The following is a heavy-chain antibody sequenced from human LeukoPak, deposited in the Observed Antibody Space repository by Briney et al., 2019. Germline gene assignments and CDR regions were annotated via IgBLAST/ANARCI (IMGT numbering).Heavy chain of an antibody. CDR2: ISSSSSYI. D-gene: IGHD3-3*01. J-gene: IGHJ4*02. CDR3: ARNLFGVVISSY. V-gene: IGHV3-21*01. Sequence: PGGSLRLSCAASGFTFSSYSMNWVRQAPGKGLEWVSSISSSSSYIYYADSVKGRFTISRDNAKNSLYLQMNSLRAEDTAVYYCARNLFGVVISSYWGQGTLVTVSS. CDR1: GFTFSSYS.